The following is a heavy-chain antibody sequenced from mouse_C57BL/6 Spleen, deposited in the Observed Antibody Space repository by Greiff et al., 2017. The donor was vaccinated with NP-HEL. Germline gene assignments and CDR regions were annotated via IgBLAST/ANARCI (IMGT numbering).Heavy chain of an antibody. CDR1: GYTFTSYW. Sequence: QVQLQQPGAELVRPGSSVKLSCKASGYTFTSYWMHWVKQRPIQGLEWIGNIDPSDSETHYNQKFKDKATLTVDKSSSTAYMQLSSLTSEDAAVYYCARWTYYYSSRYYAMDYWGQGTSVTVAS. CDR2: IDPSDSET. J-gene: IGHJ4*01. D-gene: IGHD1-1*01. CDR3: ARWTYYYSSRYYAMDY. V-gene: IGHV1-52*01.